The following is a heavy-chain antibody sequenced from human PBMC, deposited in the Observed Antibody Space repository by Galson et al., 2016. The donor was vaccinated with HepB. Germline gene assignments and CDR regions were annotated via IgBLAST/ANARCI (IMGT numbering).Heavy chain of an antibody. J-gene: IGHJ4*02. CDR2: TKEDGSEK. CDR1: GFTFSKYW. D-gene: IGHD2-8*01. V-gene: IGHV3-7*01. CDR3: VRDAGCSGGKGCYLDY. Sequence: SLRLSCAASGFTFSKYWMTWVRQAPGKGLEYVATTKEDGSEKYYVDSVKGRFTISRDNTKNSLYLQMNSLGAEDTAMYYCVRDAGCSGGKGCYLDYWGQGTLVTVSS.